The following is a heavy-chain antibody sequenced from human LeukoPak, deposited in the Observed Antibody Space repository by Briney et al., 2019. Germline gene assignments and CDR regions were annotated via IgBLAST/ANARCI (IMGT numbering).Heavy chain of an antibody. CDR3: ARDRGRSGSYRNFDY. V-gene: IGHV3-23*01. CDR2: ISGSGDYT. J-gene: IGHJ4*02. Sequence: GGSLRLSCAASGFTFSSYAMGWVREALGKGLEWISTISGSGDYTFYADSVKGRFTISTDSSQNSLFLQMNSLTADDTAIYYCARDRGRSGSYRNFDYWGQGTLVTVS. CDR1: GFTFSSYA. D-gene: IGHD1-26*01.